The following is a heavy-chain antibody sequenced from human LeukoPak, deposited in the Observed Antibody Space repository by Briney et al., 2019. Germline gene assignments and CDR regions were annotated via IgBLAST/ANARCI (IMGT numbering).Heavy chain of an antibody. CDR3: ARSYYCGSGTYAPPAGL. D-gene: IGHD3-10*01. CDR2: ISGSGGST. CDR1: GFTFSSYA. Sequence: PGGSLRLSCAASGFTFSSYAMSWVRQAPGKGLEWVSAISGSGGSTYYADSVKGRFTISRDNSKDTVFLQMDSLRPEDMAVYYCARSYYCGSGTYAPPAGLWGQGTLVTVSS. V-gene: IGHV3-23*01. J-gene: IGHJ4*02.